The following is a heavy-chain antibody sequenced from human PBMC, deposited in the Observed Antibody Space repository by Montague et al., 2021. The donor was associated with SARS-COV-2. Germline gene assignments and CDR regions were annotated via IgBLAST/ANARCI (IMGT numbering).Heavy chain of an antibody. Sequence: SETLSLTCTVSGGSVSSGGSYWSWIRQPPGKGLEWIGYIYYSGSTNYNPSLKSRVTISVDASKNQFSLKLSSVTAADTAVYYCARESSSITTFGMFFYYFDYWGQGTLVTVSS. CDR3: ARESSSITTFGMFFYYFDY. V-gene: IGHV4-61*08. CDR1: GGSVSSGGSY. J-gene: IGHJ4*02. D-gene: IGHD3-3*01. CDR2: IYYSGST.